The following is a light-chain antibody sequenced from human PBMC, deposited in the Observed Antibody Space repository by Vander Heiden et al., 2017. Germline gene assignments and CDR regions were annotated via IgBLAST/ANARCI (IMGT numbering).Light chain of an antibody. CDR2: AAS. J-gene: IGKJ1*01. CDR1: QSISSY. Sequence: DIQMTQSPSSLSASVGDRVTITCRASQSISSYLNWYQQKPGKAPKLLIYAASSLQIGVPSRFSGSGSGTDFTLTISSLQPEDFATYYCQQSDSTRWTFGQGTKVEIK. V-gene: IGKV1-39*01. CDR3: QQSDSTRWT.